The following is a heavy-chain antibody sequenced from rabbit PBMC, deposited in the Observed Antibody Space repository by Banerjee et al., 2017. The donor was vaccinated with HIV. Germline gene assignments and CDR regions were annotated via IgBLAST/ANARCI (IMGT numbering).Heavy chain of an antibody. CDR1: GLDFSSSYY. D-gene: IGHD8-1*01. Sequence: QSLEESGGDLVKPGASLTLTCTASGLDFSSSYYMCWVRQAPGKGLELIACIYTSSGNTWYASWAKGRFTISKTSSTTVTLQMTSLTAADTATYFCARDRSSIYAYFNLWGPGTLVTVS. J-gene: IGHJ4*01. CDR2: IYTSSGNT. V-gene: IGHV1S40*01. CDR3: ARDRSSIYAYFNL.